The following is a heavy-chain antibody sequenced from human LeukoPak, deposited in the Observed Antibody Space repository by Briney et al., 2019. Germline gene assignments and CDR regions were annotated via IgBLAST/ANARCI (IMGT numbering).Heavy chain of an antibody. D-gene: IGHD4-17*01. Sequence: GGSLRLSCAASGFTVSSNYMSWVRQAPGKGLEWVSVIYSGGSTYYADSMKGRFTISRDNSKNTLYLQMNSLRAEDTAVYYCARDLPYGDSDYWGQGTLVTVSS. CDR2: IYSGGST. V-gene: IGHV3-66*01. CDR3: ARDLPYGDSDY. CDR1: GFTVSSNY. J-gene: IGHJ4*02.